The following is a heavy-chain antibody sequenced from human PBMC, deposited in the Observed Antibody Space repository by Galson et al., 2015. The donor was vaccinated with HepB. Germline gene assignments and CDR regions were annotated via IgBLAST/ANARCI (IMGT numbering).Heavy chain of an antibody. CDR3: AREYYGSGSYYNGPFDY. CDR2: ISYDGSNK. J-gene: IGHJ4*02. CDR1: GFTFSSYA. V-gene: IGHV3-30-3*01. Sequence: LRLSCAASGFTFSSYAMHWVRQAPGKGLEWVAVISYDGSNKYYADSVKGRFTISRDNSKNTLYLQMNSLRAEDTAVYYCAREYYGSGSYYNGPFDYWGQGTLVTVSS. D-gene: IGHD3-10*01.